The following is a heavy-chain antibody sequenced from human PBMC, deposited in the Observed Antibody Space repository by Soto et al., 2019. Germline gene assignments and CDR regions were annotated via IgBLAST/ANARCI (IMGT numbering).Heavy chain of an antibody. CDR3: ACAIRGAIGPLDY. J-gene: IGHJ4*01. V-gene: IGHV3-30*09. CDR1: GFTFSAYA. CDR2: VSYDGSLK. Sequence: QVELVESGGGVVQPGTSLRLSCAASGFTFSAYAINWVRQSPGKGLEWVAVVSYDGSLKFYADSVKGRFAISRDNSMNTVYMHMNSLSPDDTDVSYCACAIRGAIGPLDYWGHGTLVTVSS. D-gene: IGHD2-21*01.